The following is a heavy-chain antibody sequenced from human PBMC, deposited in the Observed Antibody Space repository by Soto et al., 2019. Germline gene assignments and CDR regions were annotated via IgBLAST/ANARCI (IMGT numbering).Heavy chain of an antibody. Sequence: QVQLQESGPGLVRSSETLSLTCSVSGGSFTGDYWSWIRQTAGKGLQWIGRVFGNGAGPPIYNSLLKSRARMSADPSKRQFSLTLTSVTAADTAVYYCARDLPPYGGRRSPPTGAFEDWGQGIMVTVSS. CDR2: VFGNGAGPP. V-gene: IGHV4-4*07. CDR3: ARDLPPYGGRRSPPTGAFED. CDR1: GGSFTGDY. D-gene: IGHD2-15*01. J-gene: IGHJ4*02.